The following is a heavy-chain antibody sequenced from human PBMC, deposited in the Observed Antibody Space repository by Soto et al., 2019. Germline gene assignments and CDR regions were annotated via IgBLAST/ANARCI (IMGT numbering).Heavy chain of an antibody. J-gene: IGHJ5*02. CDR1: GFTFSNYK. Sequence: GGSLRLSCVGSGFTFSNYKMNWVRQAPGQGLEWVSSISGSSTYIYYADSVRGRFTISRDNAKNSVRLQMNSLRVEDTAVYLCAREELPPGTSFNSWFDPWGQGTLVTVSS. D-gene: IGHD3-10*01. V-gene: IGHV3-21*01. CDR2: ISGSSTYI. CDR3: AREELPPGTSFNSWFDP.